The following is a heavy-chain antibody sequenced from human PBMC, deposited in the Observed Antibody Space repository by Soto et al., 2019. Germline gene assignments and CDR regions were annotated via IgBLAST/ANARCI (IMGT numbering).Heavy chain of an antibody. CDR3: AGVGGINWFHP. CDR2: IYYSGST. D-gene: IGHD3-16*01. Sequence: QVQLQESGPGLVKPSQTLSLTCTVSGGSISSGGYYWSWIRQHPGKGLEWIGYIYYSGSTYYNPSLKSRVTISGDTSKNQFSLKLSSVTAAGPGVYYCAGVGGINWFHPWGQGTLVTVSS. CDR1: GGSISSGGYY. J-gene: IGHJ5*02. V-gene: IGHV4-31*03.